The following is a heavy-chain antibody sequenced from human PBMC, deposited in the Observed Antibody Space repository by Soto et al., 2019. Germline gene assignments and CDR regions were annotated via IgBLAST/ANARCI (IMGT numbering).Heavy chain of an antibody. CDR3: ARGGALSSSDFDY. D-gene: IGHD2-15*01. CDR2: VSWNSGSI. Sequence: EVQLVESGGGWVQPGRSLRLSCATSGFTFDDYAMHWVRQAPGKGPEWVAGVSWNSGSIGYAESVRDRFTISRDDAKRSLYLEMNSLRVEDTALYYCARGGALSSSDFDYWGQGTLVTVSS. J-gene: IGHJ4*02. CDR1: GFTFDDYA. V-gene: IGHV3-9*01.